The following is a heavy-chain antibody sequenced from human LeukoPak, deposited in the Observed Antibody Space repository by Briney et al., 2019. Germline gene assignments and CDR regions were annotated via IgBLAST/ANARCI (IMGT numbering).Heavy chain of an antibody. CDR2: INWNGGST. CDR1: GFTFDDYG. D-gene: IGHD3-22*01. J-gene: IGHJ6*03. V-gene: IGHV3-20*04. Sequence: PGGSLRLSCAASGFTFDDYGMSWVRQAPGKWLEWVSGINWNGGSTGYADSVKGRFTISRDNAKNSLYLQMNSLRAEDTAVYYCARGYDSSGYNPTYYHYYYMDVWGKGTTVTVSS. CDR3: ARGYDSSGYNPTYYHYYYMDV.